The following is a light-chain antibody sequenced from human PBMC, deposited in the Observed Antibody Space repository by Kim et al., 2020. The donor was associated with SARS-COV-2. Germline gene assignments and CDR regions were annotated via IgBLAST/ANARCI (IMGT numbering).Light chain of an antibody. CDR1: SNDIGGYNY. CDR2: EVS. CDR3: SSFAGGNIVL. Sequence: QSALTQPASVSGSPGQSVSISCTGTSNDIGGYNYVSWYQQHPGKAPKLMIYEVSERPSGVPDRFSGSKSGNTASLTVSGLQAEDEANYYCSSFAGGNIVLFGGGTQLTVL. J-gene: IGLJ2*01. V-gene: IGLV2-8*01.